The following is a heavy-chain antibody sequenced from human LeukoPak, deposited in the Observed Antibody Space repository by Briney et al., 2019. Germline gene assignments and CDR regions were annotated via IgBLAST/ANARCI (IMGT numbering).Heavy chain of an antibody. CDR1: GYTFTSYA. Sequence: VASVKVSCKASGYTFTSYAMNWVRQAPGQGLEWMGWINTNTGNPTYAQGFTGRFVFSLDTSVSTAYLQISSLKAEDTAVYYCARVARYFDWLLLFDYWGQGTLVTVSS. D-gene: IGHD3-9*01. CDR2: INTNTGNP. J-gene: IGHJ4*02. CDR3: ARVARYFDWLLLFDY. V-gene: IGHV7-4-1*02.